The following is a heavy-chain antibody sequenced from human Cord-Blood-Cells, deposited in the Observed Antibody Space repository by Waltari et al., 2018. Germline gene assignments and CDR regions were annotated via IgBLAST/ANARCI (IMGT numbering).Heavy chain of an antibody. CDR2: INAGNGNT. V-gene: IGHV1-3*01. CDR1: GYTFTSYA. J-gene: IGHJ3*02. Sequence: QVQLVQSGAEVKKPAASVKVYCKASGYTFTSYAMHWVRQAPGQRLEWMGWINAGNGNTKYSQKFQGRVTITRDTSASTAYMELSSLRSEDTAVYYCARENWVGATRGAFDIWGQGTMVTVSS. CDR3: ARENWVGATRGAFDI. D-gene: IGHD1-26*01.